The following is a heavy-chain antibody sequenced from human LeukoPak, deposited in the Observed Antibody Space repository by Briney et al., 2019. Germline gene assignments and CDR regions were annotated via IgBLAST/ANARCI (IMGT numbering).Heavy chain of an antibody. D-gene: IGHD4-23*01. CDR2: VYGNGGA. CDR1: GGSFSNHY. CDR3: AKGPQVTASTAAFDS. Sequence: SETLSLTCTVSGGSFSNHYWSWIRQPAGKGLEYIGRVYGNGGADYNPSLRSRVTMSVDTSKNQFSLKVNSVTAADTAVYYCAKGPQVTASTAAFDSWGQGILVTVSS. V-gene: IGHV4-4*07. J-gene: IGHJ4*02.